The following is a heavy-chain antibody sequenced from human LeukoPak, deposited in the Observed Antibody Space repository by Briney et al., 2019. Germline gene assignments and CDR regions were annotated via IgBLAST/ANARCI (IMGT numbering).Heavy chain of an antibody. CDR1: GFTFSFYG. CDR3: ARSKSYDSSGYYFDY. J-gene: IGHJ4*02. Sequence: GGSLRLSCAASGFTFSFYGMPWVRQAPGKGLEWVAFIRWDGSIKYYADSVKGRFSISRDTSKNTLYLQMNSLRAEDTAVYYCARSKSYDSSGYYFDYWGQGTLVTVSS. CDR2: IRWDGSIK. V-gene: IGHV3-30*02. D-gene: IGHD3-22*01.